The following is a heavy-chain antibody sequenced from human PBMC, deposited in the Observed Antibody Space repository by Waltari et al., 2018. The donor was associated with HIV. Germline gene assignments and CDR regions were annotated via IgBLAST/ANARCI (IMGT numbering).Heavy chain of an antibody. V-gene: IGHV3-72*01. J-gene: IGHJ3*02. CDR3: ARTYHYDSSGPDAFDI. CDR1: GFTFSDHY. Sequence: EVQLVESGGGLVQPGGSLRLSCAASGFTFSDHYMDWVRQAPGKGREWVGRTRNKANIYTKEYAASVKGRFTMSRDDSKNSLYLQMNSLKTEDTAVYYCARTYHYDSSGPDAFDIWGQGTMVTVSS. D-gene: IGHD3-22*01. CDR2: TRNKANIYTK.